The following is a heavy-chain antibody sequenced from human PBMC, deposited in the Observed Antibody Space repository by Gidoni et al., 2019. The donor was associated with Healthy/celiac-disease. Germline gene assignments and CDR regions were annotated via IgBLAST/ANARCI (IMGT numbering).Heavy chain of an antibody. V-gene: IGHV3-21*01. Sequence: GESGGGLVKPGGSLRLSCAASGFTFSSYSMNWVRQAQGKGLEWVSSIRSSSSYIDYADSVKGRFTISRDNAKNSLYLQMNSLRAEDTAVYYCAREDYDFWSGYYRYWCWFDPWGQGTLVTVSS. D-gene: IGHD3-3*01. J-gene: IGHJ5*02. CDR3: AREDYDFWSGYYRYWCWFDP. CDR2: IRSSSSYI. CDR1: GFTFSSYS.